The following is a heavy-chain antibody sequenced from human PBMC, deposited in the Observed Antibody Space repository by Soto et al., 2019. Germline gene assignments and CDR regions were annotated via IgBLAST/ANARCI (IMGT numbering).Heavy chain of an antibody. J-gene: IGHJ6*02. Sequence: EVQVLESGGGLAQPGGSLRLSCVASGFTFSDYAMAWVRQSPGKGLEWDSSISGSGGSTYYADSVKGRFTISRDNSKNTVFLQMNSLRAEDTAVYYCAKDHGMDVWGQGATVTVSS. V-gene: IGHV3-23*01. CDR3: AKDHGMDV. CDR2: ISGSGGST. CDR1: GFTFSDYA.